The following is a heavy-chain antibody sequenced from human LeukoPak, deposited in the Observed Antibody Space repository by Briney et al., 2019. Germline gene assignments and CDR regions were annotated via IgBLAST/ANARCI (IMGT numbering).Heavy chain of an antibody. Sequence: GGSLRLSCAASGFTFSSYSMNWVRQAPGKGLEWVSSTSTSSSYIYYADSVKGRFTISRDNAKNSLYLQMNSLRAEDTAVYYCAELGITMIGGVWGKGTTVTISS. D-gene: IGHD3-10*02. CDR1: GFTFSSYS. J-gene: IGHJ6*04. CDR3: AELGITMIGGV. CDR2: TSTSSSYI. V-gene: IGHV3-21*01.